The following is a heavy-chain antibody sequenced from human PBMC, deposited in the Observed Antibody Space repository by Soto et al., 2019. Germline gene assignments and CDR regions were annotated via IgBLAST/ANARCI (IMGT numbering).Heavy chain of an antibody. Sequence: GGSLRLSCAASGFTVSSNYMSWVRQAPGKGLEWVSVIYSGGSTYYADSVKGRFTISRDNSKNTLYLQMNSLRAEDTAVYYCARDHGPPYGDYVDYYYYMDVWGKGTTVTVSS. CDR2: IYSGGST. CDR3: ARDHGPPYGDYVDYYYYMDV. D-gene: IGHD4-17*01. CDR1: GFTVSSNY. J-gene: IGHJ6*03. V-gene: IGHV3-66*01.